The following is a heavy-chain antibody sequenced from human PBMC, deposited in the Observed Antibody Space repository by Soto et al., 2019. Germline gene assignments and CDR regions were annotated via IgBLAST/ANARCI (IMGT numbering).Heavy chain of an antibody. J-gene: IGHJ6*02. V-gene: IGHV1-8*01. Sequence: QVQLVQSGAEVKKPGASVKVSCKASGYTFTSYDINWVRQATGQGLEWMGWMNPNSGNTGYAQKFQGRVTMTRNTSISTAYMELSSLRSEDTAVYYCARGSGSSSLEDYYYYGMDVWGQVTTVTVSS. D-gene: IGHD6-19*01. CDR1: GYTFTSYD. CDR3: ARGSGSSSLEDYYYYGMDV. CDR2: MNPNSGNT.